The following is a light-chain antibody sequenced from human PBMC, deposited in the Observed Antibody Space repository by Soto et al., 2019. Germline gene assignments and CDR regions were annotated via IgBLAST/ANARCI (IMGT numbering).Light chain of an antibody. V-gene: IGLV1-40*01. CDR1: SSNIGAGYD. Sequence: QSALTQPPTVSGAPGQRVTISCTGSSSNIGAGYDVHWYRQLPGTAPKLLISGDTNRPSGVPDRFSGSKSGTSASLAITGLRAEDEADYYCQSFDSSLSGWLFGGGTKVTVL. J-gene: IGLJ3*02. CDR3: QSFDSSLSGWL. CDR2: GDT.